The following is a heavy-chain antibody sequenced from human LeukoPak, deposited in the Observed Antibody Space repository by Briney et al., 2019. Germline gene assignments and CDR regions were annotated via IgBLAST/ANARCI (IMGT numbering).Heavy chain of an antibody. J-gene: IGHJ5*02. CDR2: IYHSGST. Sequence: SETLSLTCTVSGYSISSGYYWGWIRQPPGKGLEWIGSIYHSGSTYYNPSLKSRVTISVDTSNNQFSLKLSSVTAADTAVYYCARAPDYGSGSYYKDNWFDPWGQGTLVTVSS. D-gene: IGHD3-10*01. CDR3: ARAPDYGSGSYYKDNWFDP. CDR1: GYSISSGYY. V-gene: IGHV4-38-2*02.